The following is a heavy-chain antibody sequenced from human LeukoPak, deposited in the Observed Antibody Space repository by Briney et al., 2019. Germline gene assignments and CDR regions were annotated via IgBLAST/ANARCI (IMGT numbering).Heavy chain of an antibody. CDR2: IYYSGST. V-gene: IGHV4-39*01. J-gene: IGHJ4*02. Sequence: SETLSLTCTVSGGSISSSSYYWGWIRQPPGKGLEWIGSIYYSGSTYYNPSLKSRATISVDTSKNQFSLKLSSVTAADTAVYYCARHIPMVQGVTTDSEYYFDYWGQGTLVTVSS. CDR3: ARHIPMVQGVTTDSEYYFDY. D-gene: IGHD3-10*01. CDR1: GGSISSSSYY.